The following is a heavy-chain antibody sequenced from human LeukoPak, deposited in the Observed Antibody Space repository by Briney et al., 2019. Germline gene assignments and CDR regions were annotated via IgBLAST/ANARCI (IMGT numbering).Heavy chain of an antibody. J-gene: IGHJ4*02. D-gene: IGHD6-19*01. V-gene: IGHV3-23*01. Sequence: GGSLTLSCAASGFIFSNYAMSWVRQVPGRGLEWVSTISSRGDSTYVADSVKGRFTISRDNSKNSLYLQMNTVRAEDRAVYYCVKGPRPDITVAHTVENWGQGTLVTVSS. CDR1: GFIFSNYA. CDR2: ISSRGDST. CDR3: VKGPRPDITVAHTVEN.